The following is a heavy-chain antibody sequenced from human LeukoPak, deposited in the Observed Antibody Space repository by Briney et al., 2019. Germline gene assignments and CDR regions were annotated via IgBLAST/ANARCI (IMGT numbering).Heavy chain of an antibody. CDR2: FGISGTI. D-gene: IGHD4-17*01. CDR1: GFTVNTYD. CDR3: AGYGVYPY. V-gene: IGHV3-48*01. Sequence: GGSLRLSCAASGFTVNTYDMHWIRQAPGEGPEWIAYFGISGTIYYADSVRGRFTISRDNAKNSLFLQMNSLRVDDTAIYYCAGYGVYPYWGQGTPVTVSS. J-gene: IGHJ4*02.